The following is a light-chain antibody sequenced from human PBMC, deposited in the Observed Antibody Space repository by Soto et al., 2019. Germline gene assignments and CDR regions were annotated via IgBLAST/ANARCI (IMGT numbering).Light chain of an antibody. Sequence: DIQMTQSPSSLSASVGDRVTITCQASQDISNYLNWYQQKPGKAPKLLIYDASNLETGVPSRFSGSGSGTDFTFTISSLQPEDIATYYCQQYDNRPLGLGQGTRLEIK. V-gene: IGKV1-33*01. CDR3: QQYDNRPLG. CDR1: QDISNY. J-gene: IGKJ5*01. CDR2: DAS.